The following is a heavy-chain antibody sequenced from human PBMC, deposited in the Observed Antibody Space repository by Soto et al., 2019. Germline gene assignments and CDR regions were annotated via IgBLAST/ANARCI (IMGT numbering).Heavy chain of an antibody. CDR2: MYNSGST. J-gene: IGHJ4*02. CDR1: GGSVSSGSYY. Sequence: QVQLQESGPGLVKPSETLSLTCTVSGGSVSSGSYYWSWIRQPPGKGLEWIGYMYNSGSTNYNPSLKSRVIISVDTSKNQFSLKLSSVTAADTGVYYWARVSSGWYYFDYWGQGTLVTVSS. D-gene: IGHD6-19*01. V-gene: IGHV4-61*01. CDR3: ARVSSGWYYFDY.